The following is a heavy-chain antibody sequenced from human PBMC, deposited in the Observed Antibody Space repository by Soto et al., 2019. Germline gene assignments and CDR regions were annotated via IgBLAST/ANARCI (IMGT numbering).Heavy chain of an antibody. CDR3: AYSSTPFHY. CDR1: GFTFSSYA. V-gene: IGHV3-23*01. J-gene: IGHJ4*02. CDR2: ISGSGGST. D-gene: IGHD6-13*01. Sequence: GGSLRLACAASGFTFSSYAMSWVRQAAGKGLEWVSAISGSGGSTYYADSVKGRFTISRDNSKNTLYLQMNSLRAEDTAVYYCAYSSTPFHYWGQGTLVTVSS.